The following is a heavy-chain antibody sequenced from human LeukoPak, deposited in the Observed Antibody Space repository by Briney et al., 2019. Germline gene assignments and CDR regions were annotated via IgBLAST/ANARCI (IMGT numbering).Heavy chain of an antibody. V-gene: IGHV1-2*02. CDR3: ARDLGSYGAFDI. Sequence: ASVKVSCKASGYTFTSYYMHWVRQAPGQGLEWMGWINPNSGGTNYAQKFQGRVTMTRDTSISTAYMELSSLRSEDTAVYYCARDLGSYGAFDIWGQGTMVTVSS. CDR2: INPNSGGT. CDR1: GYTFTSYY. J-gene: IGHJ3*02. D-gene: IGHD3-16*01.